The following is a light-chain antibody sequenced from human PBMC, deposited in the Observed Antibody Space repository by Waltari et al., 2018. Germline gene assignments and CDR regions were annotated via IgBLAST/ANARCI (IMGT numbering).Light chain of an antibody. Sequence: QSVLTQPPSASGPPGQRVTIPCSGSSSNIGSNYVYWYQQLPGTAPKLLIYRNNQRPSGVPDRFSGSKSGTSASLAISGLRSEDEADYYCAAWDDSLSGQVVFGGGTKLTVL. CDR3: AAWDDSLSGQVV. CDR1: SSNIGSNY. V-gene: IGLV1-47*01. J-gene: IGLJ2*01. CDR2: RNN.